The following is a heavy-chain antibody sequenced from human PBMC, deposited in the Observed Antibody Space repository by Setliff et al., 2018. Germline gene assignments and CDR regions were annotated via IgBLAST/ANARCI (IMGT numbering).Heavy chain of an antibody. CDR1: GGSFSNHG. V-gene: IGHV1-69*05. D-gene: IGHD6-6*01. J-gene: IGHJ6*03. CDR3: VREGVDRRSSTDYRYYMDV. Sequence: SVKVSCKASGGSFSNHGFTWVRQAPGQGLEWMGGINPIFGTTTYGQKFQGRVSITTDKSTTTAYMQLSSLTSGDTAVYYCVREGVDRRSSTDYRYYMDVWGKGTTVTVSS. CDR2: INPIFGTT.